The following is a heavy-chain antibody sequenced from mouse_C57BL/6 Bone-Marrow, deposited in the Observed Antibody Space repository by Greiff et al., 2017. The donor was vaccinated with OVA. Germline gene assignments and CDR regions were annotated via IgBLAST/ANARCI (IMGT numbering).Heavy chain of an antibody. CDR1: GYTFTSYW. CDR2: INPSDSYT. D-gene: IGHD1-1*01. J-gene: IGHJ4*01. CDR3: AREEDYTVVATDYAMDY. V-gene: IGHV1-69*01. Sequence: VQLQQSGAELVKPGASVKLSCKASGYTFTSYWMHWVKQRPGQGLEWIGAINPSDSYTNYNHNFKGKSTLTVDKSSSTAYMQLSRLTSEDSAVYYCAREEDYTVVATDYAMDYWGQGTSVTVSS.